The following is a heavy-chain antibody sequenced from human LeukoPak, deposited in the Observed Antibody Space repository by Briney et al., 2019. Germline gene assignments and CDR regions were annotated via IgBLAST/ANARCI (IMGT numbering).Heavy chain of an antibody. D-gene: IGHD5-18*01. V-gene: IGHV4-34*01. CDR3: ARRKVDTTFLYFYYMDV. CDR1: GGSISSYY. CDR2: INHSGST. J-gene: IGHJ6*03. Sequence: SETLSLTCTVSGGSISSYYWSWIRQPPGKGLEWIGEINHSGSTNYNPSLKSRVTISVDTSKNQFSLKLSSVTAADTAVYYCARRKVDTTFLYFYYMDVWGKGTTVTVSS.